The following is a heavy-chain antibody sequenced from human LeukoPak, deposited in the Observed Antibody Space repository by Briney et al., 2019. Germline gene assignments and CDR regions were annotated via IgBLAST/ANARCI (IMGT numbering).Heavy chain of an antibody. D-gene: IGHD3-22*01. CDR2: IYYSGST. V-gene: IGHV4-59*01. CDR3: ARGRYYYDSSGYLKYFDY. Sequence: PSETLSLTCTVSGGSISSYYWSWIRHPPGKGLEWIGYIYYSGSTNYNPSLKSRVTISVDTSKNQFPLKLSSVTAADTAVYYCARGRYYYDSSGYLKYFDYWGQGTLVTVSS. CDR1: GGSISSYY. J-gene: IGHJ4*02.